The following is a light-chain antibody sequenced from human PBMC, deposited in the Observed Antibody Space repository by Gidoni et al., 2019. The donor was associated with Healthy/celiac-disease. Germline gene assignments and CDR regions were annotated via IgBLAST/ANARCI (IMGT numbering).Light chain of an antibody. CDR1: QSDSRN. J-gene: IGKJ2*04. CDR3: QQYNNWPPGS. CDR2: GAS. Sequence: ERVTTQSPATLSVSPGERATLSCMASQSDSRNLDWYQQKPGQAPRLLIYGASTRATGIPARFSGSGSGTEYTLTISSLQSEDFAVYYCQQYNNWPPGSFGQGTKLEIK. V-gene: IGKV3-15*01.